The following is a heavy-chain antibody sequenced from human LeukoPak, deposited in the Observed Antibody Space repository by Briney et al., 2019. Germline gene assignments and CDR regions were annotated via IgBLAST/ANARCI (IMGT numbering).Heavy chain of an antibody. D-gene: IGHD6-19*01. CDR1: GFTFSSYA. V-gene: IGHV3-23*01. J-gene: IGHJ4*02. Sequence: PGGSLRLSCAASGFTFSSYAMSWVRQAAGKGLEWVSAISGSGGSTYYADSVKGRFTISRDNSKNTLYLQMNSLRAEDTAVYYCARDSSGWTHFDYWGQGTLVTVSS. CDR3: ARDSSGWTHFDY. CDR2: ISGSGGST.